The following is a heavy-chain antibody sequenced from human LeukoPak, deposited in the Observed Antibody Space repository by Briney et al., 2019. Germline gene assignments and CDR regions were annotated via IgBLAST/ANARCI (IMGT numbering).Heavy chain of an antibody. Sequence: GGSLRLSCAASGFTFSSYAMHWVRQAPGKGLEWVAVISYDGSNKYYADSVKGRFTISRDNFNNALYLQMNGLRLEDTAVYYCATLRDIVLVATTPTDVWGKGTTVIVSS. D-gene: IGHD2-2*01. V-gene: IGHV3-30*04. CDR2: ISYDGSNK. CDR3: ATLRDIVLVATTPTDV. CDR1: GFTFSSYA. J-gene: IGHJ6*04.